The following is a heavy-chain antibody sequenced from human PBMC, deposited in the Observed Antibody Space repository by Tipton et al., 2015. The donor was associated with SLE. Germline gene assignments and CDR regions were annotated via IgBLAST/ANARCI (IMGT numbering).Heavy chain of an antibody. V-gene: IGHV4-39*07. CDR1: GGSISSSSYY. Sequence: TPSLTCTVSGGSISSSSYYWGWIRQPPGKGLEWIGSIYYSGSTYYNPSLKSRVTISVDTSKNQFSLKLSSVTAADTAVYYCARDKLCDIWGQGTMVTVSS. CDR2: IYYSGST. D-gene: IGHD5-18*01. J-gene: IGHJ3*02. CDR3: ARDKLCDI.